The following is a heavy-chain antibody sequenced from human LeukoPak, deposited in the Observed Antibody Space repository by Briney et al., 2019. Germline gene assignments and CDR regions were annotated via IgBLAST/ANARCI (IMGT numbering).Heavy chain of an antibody. Sequence: NPSETLSLTCSVSGDSIIGYYWGWIRQPPGKWLEWIGNIYYTGNTYYNSSLKSRVTISLDTSKNQFSLKVISMIAADTAAYYCTKSDGYGLIRICGRGTMVTVSS. CDR3: TKSDGYGLIRI. J-gene: IGHJ3*02. V-gene: IGHV4-39*07. CDR1: GDSIIGYY. D-gene: IGHD3-10*01. CDR2: IYYTGNT.